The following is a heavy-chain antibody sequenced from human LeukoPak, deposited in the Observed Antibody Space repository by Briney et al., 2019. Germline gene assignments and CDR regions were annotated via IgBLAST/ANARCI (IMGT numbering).Heavy chain of an antibody. CDR3: ARSLTIDYYMDV. V-gene: IGHV4-39*01. CDR2: SYYSGNT. J-gene: IGHJ4*02. Sequence: SETLSLTCTVSGDSISTSNSYWGWIRQPPGKGLEWIGSSYYSGNTYDNSGRKSRVTISVDTSKNQFSMKLSSVPAADTAVYYCARSLTIDYYMDVWGQGTLVTVSS. CDR1: GDSISTSNSY. D-gene: IGHD3-3*01.